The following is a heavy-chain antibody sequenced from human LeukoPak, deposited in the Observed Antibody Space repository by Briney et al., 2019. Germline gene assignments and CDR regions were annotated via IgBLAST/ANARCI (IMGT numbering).Heavy chain of an antibody. CDR2: IRSKAYGETA. CDR3: TRDRGAYNLYDY. D-gene: IGHD1-1*01. J-gene: IGHJ4*02. V-gene: IGHV3-49*04. CDR1: GFTFSNAW. Sequence: PGGSLRLSCAASGFTFSNAWMNWVRQAPGKGLEWVGFIRSKAYGETADYAASVKGRFTISRDDSKAIAYLQMNSLKTEDTAVYHCTRDRGAYNLYDYWGQGTLVTVSS.